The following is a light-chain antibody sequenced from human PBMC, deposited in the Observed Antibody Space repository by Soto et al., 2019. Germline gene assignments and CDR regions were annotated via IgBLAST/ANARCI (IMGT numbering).Light chain of an antibody. J-gene: IGLJ2*01. CDR2: EVS. V-gene: IGLV2-8*01. CDR3: SSYAGSNVG. Sequence: QSALTQPPSASGSPGQSVTISCTGTSSDVGGYNFVSWYQQHPGKAPKLMIFEVSKRHSGVPDRFSGSKSGSTASLTVSGLQAEDEADYFCSSYAGSNVGFGGGTKLTVL. CDR1: SSDVGGYNF.